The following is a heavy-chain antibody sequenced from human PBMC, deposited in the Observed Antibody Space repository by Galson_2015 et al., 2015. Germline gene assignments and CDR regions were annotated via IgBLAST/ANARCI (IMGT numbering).Heavy chain of an antibody. D-gene: IGHD5-18*01. CDR2: IIPIFGTA. CDR3: ASPPDTAMDYYGMDV. CDR1: GGTFSSYA. Sequence: SVKVSCKASGGTFSSYAISWVRQAPGQGLEWMGGIIPIFGTANYAQKFQGRVTITADESTSTAYMELSSLRSEDTAVYYCASPPDTAMDYYGMDVWGQGTTVTVSS. J-gene: IGHJ6*02. V-gene: IGHV1-69*13.